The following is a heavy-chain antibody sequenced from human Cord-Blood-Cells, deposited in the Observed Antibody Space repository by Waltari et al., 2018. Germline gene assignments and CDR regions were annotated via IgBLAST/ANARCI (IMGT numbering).Heavy chain of an antibody. Sequence: EVQLVESGGGLVQPGRSLRLSCAASGFTFDDYATHWVRPTPGKCLEWVVGISWDSGRIGYAYSVKSRFTISRDIAKNSLYLQMNSLRAEDTALYYCAKDNFAFYIWGQGTMVTVSS. D-gene: IGHD1-1*01. CDR2: ISWDSGRI. CDR3: AKDNFAFYI. J-gene: IGHJ3*02. CDR1: GFTFDDYA. V-gene: IGHV3-9*01.